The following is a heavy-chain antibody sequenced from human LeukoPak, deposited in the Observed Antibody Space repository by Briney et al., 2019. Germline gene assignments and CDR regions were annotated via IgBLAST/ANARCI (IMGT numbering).Heavy chain of an antibody. Sequence: GASVKVSCKASGGTFSSYAISWVRQAPGQGLEWMGRIIPILGIANYAQKFQGRVTITADKSTSTAYMELSSLRSEDTAVYYCARGRPVVVPAAMAGIYWFDPWGQGTLVTVSS. CDR1: GGTFSSYA. V-gene: IGHV1-69*04. CDR2: IIPILGIA. D-gene: IGHD2-2*01. CDR3: ARGRPVVVPAAMAGIYWFDP. J-gene: IGHJ5*02.